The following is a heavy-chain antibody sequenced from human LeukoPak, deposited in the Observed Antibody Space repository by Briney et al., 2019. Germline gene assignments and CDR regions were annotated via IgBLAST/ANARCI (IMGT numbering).Heavy chain of an antibody. CDR1: GYTFTDYY. J-gene: IGHJ5*02. V-gene: IGHV1-69-2*01. D-gene: IGHD2-2*01. CDR3: ATASVYCSSTSCYGGFDP. CDR2: VDPEDGET. Sequence: EASVKVSCXVSGYTFTDYYMHWVQQAHGKGLEWMALVDPEDGETIYAEKFQGRVTITADTSTDTAYMELSSLRSEDTAVYYCATASVYCSSTSCYGGFDPWGQGTLVTVSS.